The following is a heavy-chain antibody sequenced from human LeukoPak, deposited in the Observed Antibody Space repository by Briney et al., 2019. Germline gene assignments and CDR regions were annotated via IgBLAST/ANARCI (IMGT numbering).Heavy chain of an antibody. V-gene: IGHV3-13*01. D-gene: IGHD3-9*01. J-gene: IGHJ5*02. CDR1: GFTFSSYD. Sequence: GRSLRLSCAASGFTFSSYDMHWVRQATGKGLEWVSAIGTAGDTYYPGSVKGRFTISRENAKNSLYLQMNSLRAGDTAVYYCARADYDILTGYYRGFDPWGQGTLVTVSS. CDR3: ARADYDILTGYYRGFDP. CDR2: IGTAGDT.